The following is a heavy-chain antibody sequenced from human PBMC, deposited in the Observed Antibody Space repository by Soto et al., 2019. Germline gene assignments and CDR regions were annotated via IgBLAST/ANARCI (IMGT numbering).Heavy chain of an antibody. V-gene: IGHV3-30*18. CDR2: ISYDGSNK. CDR3: ANLRGFPAVAGRPIDY. D-gene: IGHD6-19*01. CDR1: GFTFSSYG. J-gene: IGHJ4*02. Sequence: PGGSLRLSCAASGFTFSSYGMHWVRQAPGKGLEWVAVISYDGSNKYYADSVKGRFTISRDNSKNTLYLQMNSLRAEDTAVYYCANLRGFPAVAGRPIDYWGQGTLVTVSS.